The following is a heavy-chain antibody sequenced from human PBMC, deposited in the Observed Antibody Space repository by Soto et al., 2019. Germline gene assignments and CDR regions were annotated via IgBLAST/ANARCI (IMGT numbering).Heavy chain of an antibody. CDR2: LNQDGSET. J-gene: IGHJ5*02. CDR1: GFTFSSFW. D-gene: IGHD4-4*01. V-gene: IGHV3-7*01. CDR3: ARADQMQQLLRLKVNWFDP. Sequence: EEQLVESGGGLVQPGGSLRLSCAASGFTFSSFWMSWVRQAPGKGLEWVATLNQDGSETHYVDSVKGRFTISRDNAKNSLYLQMNSLRAEDTAVYYCARADQMQQLLRLKVNWFDPWGQGTLLTVSS.